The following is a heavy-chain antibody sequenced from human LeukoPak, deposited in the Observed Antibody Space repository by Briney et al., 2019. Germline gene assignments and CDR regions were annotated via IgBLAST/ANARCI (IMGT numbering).Heavy chain of an antibody. V-gene: IGHV3-21*01. Sequence: PGGSLRLSCAASGFTFSSYSMNWVRQAPGKGLEWVSSISSSSSYICYADSVKGRFTISRDNAKNSLYLQMNSMRAEDTAVYYCARVEGLGWFDPWGQGTLVTVSS. CDR2: ISSSSSYI. CDR3: ARVEGLGWFDP. D-gene: IGHD3/OR15-3a*01. J-gene: IGHJ5*02. CDR1: GFTFSSYS.